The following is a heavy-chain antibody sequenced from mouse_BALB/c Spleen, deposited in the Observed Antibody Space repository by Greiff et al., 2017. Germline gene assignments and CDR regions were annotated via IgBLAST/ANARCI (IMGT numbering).Heavy chain of an antibody. D-gene: IGHD1-2*01. J-gene: IGHJ4*01. Sequence: DVQLQESGGGLVKPGGSLKLSCAASGFTFSDYYMYWVRQTPEKRLEWVATISDGGSYTYYPDSVKGRFTISRDNAKNNLYLQMSSLKSEDTAMYYCARDGTTAFYAMDYWGQGTSVTVSS. CDR1: GFTFSDYY. CDR3: ARDGTTAFYAMDY. CDR2: ISDGGSYT. V-gene: IGHV5-4*02.